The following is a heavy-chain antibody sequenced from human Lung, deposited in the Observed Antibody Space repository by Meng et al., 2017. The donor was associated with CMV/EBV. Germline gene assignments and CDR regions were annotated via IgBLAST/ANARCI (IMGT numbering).Heavy chain of an antibody. V-gene: IGHV4-31*03. CDR2: IHSSGST. CDR1: GGSISSGGYY. D-gene: IGHD3-10*01. CDR3: ARASYGSGSPLGESWFDP. Sequence: QVRLPGSGPGLVKPSPALSLTRTFSGGSISSGGYYWSWIRQHPGKGLEWIGYIHSSGSTYYNPSLRSRLTISVDTSKNQFSLKLSSVTAADTAVYYCARASYGSGSPLGESWFDPWGQGTLVTVSS. J-gene: IGHJ5*02.